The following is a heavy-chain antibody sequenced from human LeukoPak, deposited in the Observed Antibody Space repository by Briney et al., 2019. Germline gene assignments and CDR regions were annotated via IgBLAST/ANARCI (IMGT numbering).Heavy chain of an antibody. CDR3: VRGDKRDY. CDR2: ISRSGGST. D-gene: IGHD5-24*01. CDR1: GFTFNTYA. Sequence: GGSLRLSCAASGFTFNTYAMTWVRQAPGKGLEWVSSISRSGGSTYYAESVRGRLTISRDNAESSVYLHVNSLRVEDTAIYYCVRGDKRDYWGQGTLVTVAS. V-gene: IGHV3-21*01. J-gene: IGHJ4*01.